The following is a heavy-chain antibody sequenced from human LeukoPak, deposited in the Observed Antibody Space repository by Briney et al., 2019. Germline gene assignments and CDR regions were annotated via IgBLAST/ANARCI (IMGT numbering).Heavy chain of an antibody. J-gene: IGHJ4*02. D-gene: IGHD3-9*01. V-gene: IGHV3-21*01. CDR1: GFTFSTSA. CDR2: INNVGSHI. Sequence: GGSLRLSCTTSGFTFSTSAMNWVRQAPGKGFEWVSSINNVGSHIYYADSVRGRFIISRDNAKNSFFLQMSNLRAEDTAVYYCARDPTHYLRYGYFDYWGQGILVTVSS. CDR3: ARDPTHYLRYGYFDY.